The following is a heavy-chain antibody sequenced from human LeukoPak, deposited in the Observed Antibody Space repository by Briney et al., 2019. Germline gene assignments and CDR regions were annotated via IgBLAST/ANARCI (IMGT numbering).Heavy chain of an antibody. J-gene: IGHJ6*03. CDR1: GYTFTSYY. Sequence: ASVKVSCKASGYTFTSYYMHWVRQAPGQGLEWMGIINPSGGSTSYAQKFQGRVTMTRDMSTSTVYMELRSLRAEDTAVYYCARAGRKSRGVDIVRKKETGYYYYMDVWGKGTTVTISS. V-gene: IGHV1-46*01. D-gene: IGHD2-15*01. CDR3: ARAGRKSRGVDIVRKKETGYYYYMDV. CDR2: INPSGGST.